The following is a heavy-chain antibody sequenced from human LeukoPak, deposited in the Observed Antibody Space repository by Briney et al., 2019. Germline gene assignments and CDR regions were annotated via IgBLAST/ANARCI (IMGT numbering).Heavy chain of an antibody. D-gene: IGHD3-3*01. CDR2: IYYSGST. J-gene: IGHJ4*02. V-gene: IGHV4-59*01. CDR1: GGSISSYY. CDR3: ARRTGSGYYVFDY. Sequence: PSETLSLTCLVSGGSISSYYWSWIRQPPGKGRGWVGYIYYSGSTNYNPSLKSRVTISVDTSKNQFSLKLSSATAADTAVYYCARRTGSGYYVFDYWGQGTLVTVSS.